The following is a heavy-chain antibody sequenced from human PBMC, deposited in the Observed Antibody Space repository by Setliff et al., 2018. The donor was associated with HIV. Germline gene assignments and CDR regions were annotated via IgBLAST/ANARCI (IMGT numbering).Heavy chain of an antibody. V-gene: IGHV1-2*06. CDR3: ARGTQVGANDAFDI. D-gene: IGHD1-26*01. CDR2: INPNSGGT. J-gene: IGHJ3*02. CDR1: GYSLTSYS. Sequence: ASVKVSCKASGYSLTSYSINWVRQAPGQGLEWMGRINPNSGGTNYPQKLQGRVTMTRDTSISTVYMELSRLRSDDTAVYYCARGTQVGANDAFDIWGQGTMVTVSS.